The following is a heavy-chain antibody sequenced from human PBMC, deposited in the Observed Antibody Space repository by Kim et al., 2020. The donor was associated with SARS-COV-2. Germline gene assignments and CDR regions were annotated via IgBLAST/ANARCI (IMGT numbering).Heavy chain of an antibody. V-gene: IGHV4-34*01. CDR1: GGSFSGYY. D-gene: IGHD1-26*01. CDR2: INHSGST. Sequence: SETLSLTCAVYGGSFSGYYWSWIRQPPGKGLEWIGEINHSGSTNYNPSLKSRVTISVDTSKNQFSLKLSSVTAADTAVYYCSRVVSGWSYWLYYWGQGTL. J-gene: IGHJ4*02. CDR3: SRVVSGWSYWLYY.